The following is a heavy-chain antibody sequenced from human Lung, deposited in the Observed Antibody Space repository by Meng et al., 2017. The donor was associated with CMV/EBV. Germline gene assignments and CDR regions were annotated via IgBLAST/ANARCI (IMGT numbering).Heavy chain of an antibody. J-gene: IGHJ6*02. CDR3: AKDTGYTSSWTVNSQIGPDGSGMDV. CDR2: ISWNSGSI. Sequence: GGSXRLXCAASGFTFDDYAMHWVRQVAGKGLEWDSGISWNSGSIFYADSVKGRFTISRDNAKNSLYLQMNSLRAEDTALYYCAKDTGYTSSWTVNSQIGPDGSGMDVGXQGTXVT. V-gene: IGHV3-9*01. D-gene: IGHD6-13*01. CDR1: GFTFDDYA.